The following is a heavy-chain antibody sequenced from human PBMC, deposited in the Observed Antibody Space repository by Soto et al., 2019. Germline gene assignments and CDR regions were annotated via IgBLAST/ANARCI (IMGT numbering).Heavy chain of an antibody. Sequence: PGGSLRLSCTASGFTFGGYGMHWVRQAPGKGLEWVAIISYDGNNEYYADSVKGRFTISRDNSGNTLSLQIHSLRAEDTAVYYCARDGITIFGVVTYDYWGQGTLVTVSS. CDR3: ARDGITIFGVVTYDY. CDR2: ISYDGNNE. D-gene: IGHD3-3*01. CDR1: GFTFGGYG. V-gene: IGHV3-30*03. J-gene: IGHJ4*02.